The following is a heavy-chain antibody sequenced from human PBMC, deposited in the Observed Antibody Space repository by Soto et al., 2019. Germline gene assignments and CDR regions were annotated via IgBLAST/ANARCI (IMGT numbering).Heavy chain of an antibody. CDR1: GGTFSNYA. V-gene: IGHV1-69*01. CDR2: TIPLVGTG. J-gene: IGHJ6*02. Sequence: QVQLVQSGAELRKPGSSVTVSCEASGGTFSNYAISWVRQAPGQGLEWMGGTIPLVGTGSYAQTFQGRVTITADDPTTTAYMELSTLRFEDTAVYYCARVVILVPTASTPHYYPMDVWGPGTTVTVPS. D-gene: IGHD2-2*01. CDR3: ARVVILVPTASTPHYYPMDV.